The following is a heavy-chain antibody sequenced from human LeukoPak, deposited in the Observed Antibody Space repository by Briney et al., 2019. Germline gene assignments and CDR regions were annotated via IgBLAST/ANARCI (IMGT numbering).Heavy chain of an antibody. CDR3: ARERALWFGEFGY. Sequence: ASVKVSCKAARGTFSNYVFSWVRQAPGQGLEWMGRIIPIFDEAIYAQKFQGRVTMTTDTSTSTAYMELRSLRSDDTAVYYCARERALWFGEFGYWGQGTLVTVSS. V-gene: IGHV1-69*04. CDR1: RGTFSNYV. CDR2: IIPIFDEA. J-gene: IGHJ4*02. D-gene: IGHD3-10*01.